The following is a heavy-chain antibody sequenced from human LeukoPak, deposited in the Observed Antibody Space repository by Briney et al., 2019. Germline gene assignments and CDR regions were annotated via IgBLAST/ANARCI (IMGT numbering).Heavy chain of an antibody. D-gene: IGHD1-14*01. CDR1: GGSINSSNW. V-gene: IGHV4-4*02. J-gene: IGHJ4*02. Sequence: SSETLSPTCAVSGGSINSSNWWSWVRQPPGKGLEWIGEIYYSGSTNYNPSLKSRVIISVDKSKNQFSLRLTSVTAADTAVYYCARVPPRRDFDYWGQGTLVTVSS. CDR3: ARVPPRRDFDY. CDR2: IYYSGST.